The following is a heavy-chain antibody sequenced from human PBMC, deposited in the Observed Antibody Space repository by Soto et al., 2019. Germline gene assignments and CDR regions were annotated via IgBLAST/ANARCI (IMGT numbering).Heavy chain of an antibody. CDR2: IYPGDSDT. J-gene: IGHJ4*02. CDR3: ARVGYCSSTSCYRGGLDY. D-gene: IGHD2-2*01. Sequence: GESLKISCKGSGYSFTSYWIGWVRQMPGKGLEWMGIIYPGDSDTRYSPSFQGQVTISAGKSISTAYLQWSGLKASDTAMYYCARVGYCSSTSCYRGGLDYWGQGTLVTVSS. V-gene: IGHV5-51*01. CDR1: GYSFTSYW.